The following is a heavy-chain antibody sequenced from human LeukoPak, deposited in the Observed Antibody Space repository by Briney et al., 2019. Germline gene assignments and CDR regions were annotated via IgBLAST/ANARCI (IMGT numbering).Heavy chain of an antibody. D-gene: IGHD2-2*01. Sequence: PGGSLRLSCAAPGFTFSSYGIHWVRQAPGKGLGWVAVISYDGSNKYYADSVKGRFTISRDNSKNTLYLQMNSLRAEDTAVYYCAKGGCSSTSCYAMRGYYYYGMDVWGQGTTVTVSS. CDR2: ISYDGSNK. J-gene: IGHJ6*02. CDR1: GFTFSSYG. V-gene: IGHV3-30*18. CDR3: AKGGCSSTSCYAMRGYYYYGMDV.